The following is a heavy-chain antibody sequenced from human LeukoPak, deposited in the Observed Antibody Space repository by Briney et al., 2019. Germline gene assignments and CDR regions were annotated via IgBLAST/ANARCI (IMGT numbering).Heavy chain of an antibody. CDR2: IRSKAYGGTT. J-gene: IGHJ5*02. Sequence: GGSLRLSCTASGFTFGDYAMSWVRQAPGKGLEWVGFIRSKAYGGTTEYAASVKGRFTIPRDDSKSIAYLQMNSLKTEDTAVYYCTPRPRSGWSSWFDPWGQGTLVTVSS. V-gene: IGHV3-49*04. CDR3: TPRPRSGWSSWFDP. CDR1: GFTFGDYA. D-gene: IGHD6-19*01.